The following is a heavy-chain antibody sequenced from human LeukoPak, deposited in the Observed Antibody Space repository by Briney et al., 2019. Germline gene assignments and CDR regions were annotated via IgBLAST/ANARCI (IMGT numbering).Heavy chain of an antibody. J-gene: IGHJ4*02. Sequence: GGSLRLSCAASGFTVSSCYMNWVRQAPGKGLEWVSGINSGGSTYYADSAKSRFTTSTDNSKITIYLQMNSLSAEDTAVYYCARGVEYCDSNDYIKTFDFWGQGTLVTVSS. CDR2: INSGGST. D-gene: IGHD3-22*01. CDR3: ARGVEYCDSNDYIKTFDF. V-gene: IGHV3-53*01. CDR1: GFTVSSCY.